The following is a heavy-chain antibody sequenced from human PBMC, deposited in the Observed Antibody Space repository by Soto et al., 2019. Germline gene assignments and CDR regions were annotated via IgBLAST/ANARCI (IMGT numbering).Heavy chain of an antibody. CDR1: GGSISVYY. Sequence: SEALSLTCTISGGSISVYYWSWIRQPPGQALEWIGYIYDSGSPYYNPSLRSRVIISADTSKNQISLKLTSATAADTAVYYCARGVGSSPPRYWGRGTLVTVSS. V-gene: IGHV4-59*01. D-gene: IGHD1-26*01. CDR2: IYDSGSP. J-gene: IGHJ4*02. CDR3: ARGVGSSPPRY.